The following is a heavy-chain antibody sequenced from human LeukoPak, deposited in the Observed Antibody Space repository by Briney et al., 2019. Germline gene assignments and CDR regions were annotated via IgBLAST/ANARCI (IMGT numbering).Heavy chain of an antibody. CDR1: GYTFTGYY. CDR3: ARDKGPALGYSYGYGMDV. D-gene: IGHD5-18*01. V-gene: IGHV1-2*04. CDR2: INPNSGGT. J-gene: IGHJ6*04. Sequence: ASVKVSCKASGYTFTGYYMHWVRQAPGQGLEWMEWINPNSGGTNYAQKFQGWVTVTRDTSISTAYMELSRLRSDDTAVYYCARDKGPALGYSYGYGMDVWGKGTTVTVSS.